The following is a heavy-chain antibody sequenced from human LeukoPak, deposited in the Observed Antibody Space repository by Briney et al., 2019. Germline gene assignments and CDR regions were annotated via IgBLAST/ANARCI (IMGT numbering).Heavy chain of an antibody. CDR3: ARHNRGLGQLGSYLKTEVDY. CDR1: AGSISSSSYY. V-gene: IGHV4-39*01. Sequence: SETLPLTCTVSAGSISSSSYYRGWIRQPPGKGLEWIGSIYYSGTTYYNPSLKSRVTISVDTSKNQFSLEVTSVTATDTAVYYCARHNRGLGQLGSYLKTEVDYWGQGTLVTVSS. CDR2: IYYSGTT. D-gene: IGHD3-16*02. J-gene: IGHJ4*02.